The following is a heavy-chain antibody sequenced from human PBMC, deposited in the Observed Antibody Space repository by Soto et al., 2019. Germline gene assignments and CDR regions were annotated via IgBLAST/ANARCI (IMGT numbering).Heavy chain of an antibody. Sequence: GGSLRLSCAASGFTFSSYAMHWVRQAPGKGLEYVSAISSNGGSTYYANSVKGRFTISRDNSKNTLYLQMGSLRAEDMAVYYCARAKVHGDYVGAFDIWGQGTMVTVSS. D-gene: IGHD4-17*01. V-gene: IGHV3-64*01. J-gene: IGHJ3*02. CDR2: ISSNGGST. CDR1: GFTFSSYA. CDR3: ARAKVHGDYVGAFDI.